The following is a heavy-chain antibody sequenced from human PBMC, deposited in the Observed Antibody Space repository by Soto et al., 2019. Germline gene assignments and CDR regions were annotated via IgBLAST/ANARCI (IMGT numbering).Heavy chain of an antibody. V-gene: IGHV1-46*01. Sequence: ASVKVSCKASGYTFTSYYMHWVRQAPGQGLKWMGIINPSGGSTSYAQKFQGRVTMTRDTSTSTVYMELSSLRSEDTAVYYCAREKGAITMIVVVTAGAFDIWGQGTMVTVSS. D-gene: IGHD3-22*01. J-gene: IGHJ3*02. CDR1: GYTFTSYY. CDR3: AREKGAITMIVVVTAGAFDI. CDR2: INPSGGST.